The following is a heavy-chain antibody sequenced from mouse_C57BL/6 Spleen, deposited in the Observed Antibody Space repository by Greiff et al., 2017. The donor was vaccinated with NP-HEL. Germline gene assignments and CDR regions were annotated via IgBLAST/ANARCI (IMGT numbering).Heavy chain of an antibody. CDR2: IYPGDGDT. Sequence: QVHVKQSGPELVKPGASVKISCKASGYAFSSSWMNWVKQRPGKGLEWIGRIYPGDGDTNYNGKFKGKATLTADKSSSTAYMQLSSLTSEDSAVYFCETAQAHYAMDYWGQGTSVTVSS. V-gene: IGHV1-82*01. CDR3: ETAQAHYAMDY. J-gene: IGHJ4*01. CDR1: GYAFSSSW. D-gene: IGHD3-2*02.